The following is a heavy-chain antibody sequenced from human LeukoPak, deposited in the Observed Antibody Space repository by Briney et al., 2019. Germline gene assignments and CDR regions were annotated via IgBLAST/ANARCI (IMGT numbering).Heavy chain of an antibody. J-gene: IGHJ4*02. Sequence: ASVKVSCKASGYSLPAKFMHWVRQAPGQGLEWMGWINPNKGDTTYTQKFQGRVTMTRDTSISTAYLELSSLTSDDTAVYYCARGQYRYAVDFWGQGTLVTVSS. V-gene: IGHV1-2*02. CDR2: INPNKGDT. CDR3: ARGQYRYAVDF. D-gene: IGHD5-18*01. CDR1: GYSLPAKF.